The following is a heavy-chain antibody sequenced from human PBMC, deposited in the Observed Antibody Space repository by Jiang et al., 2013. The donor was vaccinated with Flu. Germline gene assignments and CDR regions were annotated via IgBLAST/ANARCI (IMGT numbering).Heavy chain of an antibody. CDR1: GASISNYY. D-gene: IGHD2-2*01. V-gene: IGHV4-59*08. J-gene: IGHJ6*04. Sequence: GPGLVKPSETLSLTCTVSGASISNYYWSWIRQPPGKGLEWIGYSYDTGSTNYYNPSLKSRVSTSVDTSKNQISLRLSSVTAADTAVYYCARSAPVILDQYYYGMDLWGRGTTVTVSS. CDR2: SYDTGST. CDR3: ARSAPVILDQYYYGMDL.